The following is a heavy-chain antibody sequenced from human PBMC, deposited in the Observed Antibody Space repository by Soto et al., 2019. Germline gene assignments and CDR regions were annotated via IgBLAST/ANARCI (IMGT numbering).Heavy chain of an antibody. J-gene: IGHJ4*02. V-gene: IGHV1-69*13. CDR1: GGLFSSYP. CDR3: ARGGGGYTWFNEF. D-gene: IGHD2-21*01. CDR2: IIPVFQTA. Sequence: SVKVSCKASGGLFSSYPISWVRQVPGQGLEWMGGIIPVFQTAYYTQRFQGRVTITADESTNTAYMELSSLRSEDTAIYYCARGGGGYTWFNEFWGQGTLVTVSS.